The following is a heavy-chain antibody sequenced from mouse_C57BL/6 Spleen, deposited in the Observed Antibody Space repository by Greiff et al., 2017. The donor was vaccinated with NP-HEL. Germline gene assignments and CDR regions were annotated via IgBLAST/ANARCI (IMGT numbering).Heavy chain of an antibody. CDR3: ARSKYNDGYFDD. CDR2: IHPNSGST. D-gene: IGHD5-1-1*01. CDR1: GYTFTSYW. V-gene: IGHV1-64*01. Sequence: QVQLQQPGAELVKPGASVKLSCKASGYTFTSYWMHWVKQRPGQGLEWIGMIHPNSGSTNYNEKFKSKATLTVDKSSSTAYMQLSSLTSEDSAVYYCARSKYNDGYFDDWGKGTTLTVSA. J-gene: IGHJ2*01.